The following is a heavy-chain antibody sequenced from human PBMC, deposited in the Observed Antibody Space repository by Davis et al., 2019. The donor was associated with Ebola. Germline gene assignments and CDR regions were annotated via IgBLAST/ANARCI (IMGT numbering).Heavy chain of an antibody. D-gene: IGHD6-13*01. J-gene: IGHJ4*02. V-gene: IGHV3-23*01. CDR2: ISGSGGST. CDR3: AKDLIGYSSS. Sequence: PGGSLRLSCAASGLAFSSYAMSWVRQAPGKGLEWVSAISGSGGSTYYADSVKGRFTISRDNSKSTLYLQMNSLRAEDTAVYYCAKDLIGYSSSWGQGTLVTVSS. CDR1: GLAFSSYA.